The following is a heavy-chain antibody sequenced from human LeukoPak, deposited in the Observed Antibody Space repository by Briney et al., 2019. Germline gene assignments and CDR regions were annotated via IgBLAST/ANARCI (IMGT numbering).Heavy chain of an antibody. CDR3: ARRSGVGNWFDP. D-gene: IGHD2-8*01. CDR1: GGSISSYY. Sequence: PSETLSLTCTVSGGSISSYYWSWIRQPPGKGLEWIGYIYTSGSTNYNPSLKSRVTISVDTSRNQFSLKLSSVTAADTAVYYCARRSGVGNWFDPWGQGTLVAVSS. J-gene: IGHJ5*02. CDR2: IYTSGST. V-gene: IGHV4-4*09.